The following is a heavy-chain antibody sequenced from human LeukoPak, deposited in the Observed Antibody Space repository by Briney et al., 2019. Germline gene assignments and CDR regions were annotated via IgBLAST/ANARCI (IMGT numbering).Heavy chain of an antibody. D-gene: IGHD3-10*01. CDR2: INPSGGST. CDR3: ARAPPWFGTGYQYYYMDV. J-gene: IGHJ6*03. Sequence: ASVKVSCKASGYTFTNYYMHWVRQAPGQGLEWMGIINPSGGSTSYAQKFQGRVTMTRDMSTSKVYMELSSLTSEDTAVYYCARAPPWFGTGYQYYYMDVWGKGTTVTISS. CDR1: GYTFTNYY. V-gene: IGHV1-46*01.